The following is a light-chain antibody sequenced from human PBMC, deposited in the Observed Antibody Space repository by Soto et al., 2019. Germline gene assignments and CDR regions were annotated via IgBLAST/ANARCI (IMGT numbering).Light chain of an antibody. CDR2: DVS. J-gene: IGKJ2*01. V-gene: IGKV3-20*01. CDR1: QSVSSSL. CDR3: HQYGSSPLT. Sequence: EIVLTQSPGTLSLSPGEGATLSCRASQSVSSSLLAWFQQKPGQAPRLLIHDVSSRATGIPDRFSGSGSGTDFTLSISRLEPEAFAVYYCHQYGSSPLTFGQGTKLEIK.